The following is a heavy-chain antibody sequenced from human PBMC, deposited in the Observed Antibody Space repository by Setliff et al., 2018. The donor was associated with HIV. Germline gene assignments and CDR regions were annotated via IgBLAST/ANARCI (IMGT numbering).Heavy chain of an antibody. CDR1: GVSVSINSYF. D-gene: IGHD3-16*01. Sequence: PSETLSLTCSVSGVSVSINSYFWSWIRRPPGRGLEWIGYIFYTGRTSYNPSLRSRVSMSVDPSKNQFSLNLSSVTAADTAVYYCARHMMIAPCRFFDSWGQGTLVTVSS. J-gene: IGHJ4*02. CDR2: IFYTGRT. CDR3: ARHMMIAPCRFFDS. V-gene: IGHV4-59*08.